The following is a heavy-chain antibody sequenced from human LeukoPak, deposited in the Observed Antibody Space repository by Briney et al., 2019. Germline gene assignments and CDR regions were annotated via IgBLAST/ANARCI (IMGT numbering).Heavy chain of an antibody. Sequence: GGSLRLSCEASGFTFSDYILDWVRQAPGKGLEWVSVIYSGGSTYYADSVKGRFTISRDKSKNTVYLQMNSLRFEDTAMYYCARNWFDPWGQGTLVTVS. CDR2: IYSGGST. CDR3: ARNWFDP. CDR1: GFTFSDYI. J-gene: IGHJ5*02. V-gene: IGHV3-53*05.